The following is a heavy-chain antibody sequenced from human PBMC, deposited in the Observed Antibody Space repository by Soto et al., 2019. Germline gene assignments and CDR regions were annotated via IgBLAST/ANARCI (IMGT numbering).Heavy chain of an antibody. V-gene: IGHV3-9*01. Sequence: EVQLVESGGGLVQPGRSLRLSCAASGFTFDDYAMHWVRQAPGKGPEWVSGISWNSGSIGYADSVKGRFTISRDNAKNSLYLQMNSLRAEDTALYYCAKDTSGRLVGWFDPWGQGTLVTVSS. CDR1: GFTFDDYA. J-gene: IGHJ5*02. CDR2: ISWNSGSI. CDR3: AKDTSGRLVGWFDP. D-gene: IGHD2-15*01.